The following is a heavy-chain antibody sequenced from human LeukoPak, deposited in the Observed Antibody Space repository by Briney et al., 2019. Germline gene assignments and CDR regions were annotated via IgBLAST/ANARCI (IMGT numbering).Heavy chain of an antibody. CDR3: ARGRAVASIVSRYYYYYGMGV. CDR2: INHSGST. J-gene: IGHJ6*04. CDR1: GGSFSGYY. V-gene: IGHV4-34*01. Sequence: NPSETLSLTCAVYGGSFSGYYWSWIRQPPGKGLEWIGEINHSGSTNYNPSLKSRVTISVDTSKNQFSLKLSSVTAADTAVYYCARGRAVASIVSRYYYYYGMGVWGKGTTVTVSS. D-gene: IGHD3-9*01.